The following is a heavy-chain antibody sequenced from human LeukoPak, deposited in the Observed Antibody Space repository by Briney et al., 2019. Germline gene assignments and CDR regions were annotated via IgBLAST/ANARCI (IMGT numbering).Heavy chain of an antibody. V-gene: IGHV3-23*01. J-gene: IGHJ4*02. CDR2: VSGNAGST. Sequence: HPGGFLRLSCAASGFTFSNYAMSWVRQAPGKGLGWVSSVSGNAGSTNYAASVKGRFTISRENSKNTLYLRMDSLRAEDRAVYYCAKERVAAGWQNSRVDYWVEGALVTASS. CDR3: AKERVAAGWQNSRVDY. D-gene: IGHD6-25*01. CDR1: GFTFSNYA.